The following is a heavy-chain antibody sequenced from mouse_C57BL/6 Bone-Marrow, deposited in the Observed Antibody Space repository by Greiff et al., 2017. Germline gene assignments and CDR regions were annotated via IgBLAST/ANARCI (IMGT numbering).Heavy chain of an antibody. J-gene: IGHJ3*01. CDR1: GYTFTSYW. D-gene: IGHD1-1*01. Sequence: QVQLQQPGAELVKPGASVKLSCKASGYTFTSYWMHWVKQRPGRGLEWIGRIGPNSGGTKYNEKFKSKATLTVQKHYSTAYRQLSSLTSEYSAVYYCARSYYGSSYGFAYWGQGTLVTVSA. CDR3: ARSYYGSSYGFAY. V-gene: IGHV1-72*01. CDR2: IGPNSGGT.